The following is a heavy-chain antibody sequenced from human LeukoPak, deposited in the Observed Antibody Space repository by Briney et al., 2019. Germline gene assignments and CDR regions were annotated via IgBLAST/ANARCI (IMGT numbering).Heavy chain of an antibody. CDR3: ARGVYSSGWYFDN. V-gene: IGHV4-34*01. CDR1: GGSFSGYY. J-gene: IGHJ4*02. Sequence: SETLSLTCAVYGGSFSGYYWSWIRQPPGKGLEWIGEINHSGSTNYNPSLKSRVTISVDTSKNQFSLKLSSVTAADTAVYYCARGVYSSGWYFDNWGQGTLVTVSS. CDR2: INHSGST. D-gene: IGHD6-19*01.